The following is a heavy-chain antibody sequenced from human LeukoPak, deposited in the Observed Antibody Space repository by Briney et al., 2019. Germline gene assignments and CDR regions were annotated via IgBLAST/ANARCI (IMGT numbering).Heavy chain of an antibody. CDR3: ARVGNYYDSSGYYFDY. Sequence: ASVKVPCKASGYTFTGYYMHWVRQAPGQGLEWMGWINPNSGGTNYAQKFQGWVTMTRDTSISTAYMELSRLRSDDTAVYYCARVGNYYDSSGYYFDYWGQGTLVTVSS. D-gene: IGHD3-22*01. CDR1: GYTFTGYY. J-gene: IGHJ4*02. V-gene: IGHV1-2*04. CDR2: INPNSGGT.